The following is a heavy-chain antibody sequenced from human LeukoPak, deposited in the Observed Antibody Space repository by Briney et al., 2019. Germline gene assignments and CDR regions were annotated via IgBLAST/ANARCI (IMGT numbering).Heavy chain of an antibody. CDR3: ARERQDTILHSGAFDI. V-gene: IGHV3-30-3*01. CDR1: GFTFSTYF. D-gene: IGHD2-21*01. Sequence: GRSLRLSCAASGFTFSTYFMHWVRQAPGKGLEWVADIASDGSHTFYVESVEGRFTISRDNSKNTLYLQMNSLRAEDTAVYFCARERQDTILHSGAFDIWGQGTMVTVSS. J-gene: IGHJ3*02. CDR2: IASDGSHT.